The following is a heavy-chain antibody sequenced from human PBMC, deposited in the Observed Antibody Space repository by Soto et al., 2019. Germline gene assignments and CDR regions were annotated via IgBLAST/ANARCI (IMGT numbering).Heavy chain of an antibody. V-gene: IGHV1-18*01. CDR2: TSAYNGNT. CDR3: AKDPKRGYYDSNGVNDAFEI. Sequence: ASVKVSCKASGYTFTSYGSSWVRQAPGQGLEWMGYTSAYNGNTNSVQKFQGRVTMTTDTSTSTAYRELRSLRSDDTAVYYCAKDPKRGYYDSNGVNDAFEIWGQGTMVTVSS. CDR1: GYTFTSYG. J-gene: IGHJ3*02. D-gene: IGHD3-22*01.